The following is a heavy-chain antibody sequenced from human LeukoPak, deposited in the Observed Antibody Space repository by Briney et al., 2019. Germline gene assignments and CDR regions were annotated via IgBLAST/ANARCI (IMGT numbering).Heavy chain of an antibody. V-gene: IGHV1-69*13. CDR1: GGTFSNYA. D-gene: IGHD3-10*01. J-gene: IGHJ6*02. CDR3: ARAWLNMVRGGYYYYGMDV. CDR2: IIPIFGTA. Sequence: SVTVSCTASGGTFSNYAISWVRQAPGQGLEWMGGIIPIFGTANYAQKFQGRVTITADESTSTAYMELSSLRSEDTAVYYCARAWLNMVRGGYYYYGMDVWGQGTTVTVSS.